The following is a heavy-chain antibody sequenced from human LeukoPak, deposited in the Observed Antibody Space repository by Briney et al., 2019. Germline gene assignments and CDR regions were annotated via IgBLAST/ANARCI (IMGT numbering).Heavy chain of an antibody. D-gene: IGHD6-13*01. Sequence: SETLSLTCTVSGGSISSGGYYWTWIRQHTGKGLEWIGYIYYGGSTYYNPSLKSRVTISVDTSKNHFSLKLSSLTAADTAVYYCARAGSAAAGLFDYWGQGTLVTVSS. CDR1: GGSISSGGYY. CDR2: IYYGGST. J-gene: IGHJ4*02. V-gene: IGHV4-31*03. CDR3: ARAGSAAAGLFDY.